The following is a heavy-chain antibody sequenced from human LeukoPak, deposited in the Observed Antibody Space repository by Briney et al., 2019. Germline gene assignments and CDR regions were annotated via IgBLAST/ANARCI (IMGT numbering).Heavy chain of an antibody. CDR1: GGSISSSSYY. V-gene: IGHV4-39*01. Sequence: KPSETLSLTCTVSGGSISSSSYYWGWIRQPPGKGAEWVGRIYYSGSTYYNPSLKSRVTISVDTSKNQFSLKLSSVTAADTAVYYCARHDRGYSYGYPTNYYYYMDVWGKGTTVTVSS. J-gene: IGHJ6*03. CDR3: ARHDRGYSYGYPTNYYYYMDV. D-gene: IGHD5-18*01. CDR2: IYYSGST.